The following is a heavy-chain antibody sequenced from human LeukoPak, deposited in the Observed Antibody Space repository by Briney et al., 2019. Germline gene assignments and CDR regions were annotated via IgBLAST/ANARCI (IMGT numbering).Heavy chain of an antibody. J-gene: IGHJ4*02. V-gene: IGHV3-30-3*01. Sequence: PGGSLRLSCAASGFTFSSYAMHWVRQAPGKGLEWVAVISYDGSNKYYADSVKGRFTISRDNSKNTLYLQMNGLRAEDTAVYYCAREFSGGRVIMAHFDYWGQGTLVTVSS. CDR2: ISYDGSNK. CDR1: GFTFSSYA. D-gene: IGHD3-3*01. CDR3: AREFSGGRVIMAHFDY.